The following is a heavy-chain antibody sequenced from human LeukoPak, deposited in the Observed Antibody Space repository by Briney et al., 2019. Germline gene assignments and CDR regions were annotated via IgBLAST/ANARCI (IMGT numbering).Heavy chain of an antibody. J-gene: IGHJ4*02. Sequence: GGSLRLSCAVSGFTFSSYAMSWFRQAPGKGLEWVSVISGSGGTTYYADSVKGRFSISRDNSKNRLYLQMNSLRAEDTAVYYCAKVPLGYCGGGSCYYFDHWGQGTLVTVSS. D-gene: IGHD2-15*01. CDR3: AKVPLGYCGGGSCYYFDH. CDR1: GFTFSSYA. V-gene: IGHV3-23*01. CDR2: ISGSGGTT.